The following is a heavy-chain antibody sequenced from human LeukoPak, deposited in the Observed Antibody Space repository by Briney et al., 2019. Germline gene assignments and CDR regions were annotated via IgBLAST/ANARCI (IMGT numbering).Heavy chain of an antibody. D-gene: IGHD1-1*01. V-gene: IGHV3-48*03. J-gene: IGHJ4*02. Sequence: GGSLRLSCVVSGFTFSNYDMNWVRQAPGKGLEWVSYIGINDNAMYYVDSVKGRFSISRDNAKNSLYLQMNSLRVEDTAVYYCTRNWDSWGQGTLVTVSS. CDR1: GFTFSNYD. CDR3: TRNWDS. CDR2: IGINDNAM.